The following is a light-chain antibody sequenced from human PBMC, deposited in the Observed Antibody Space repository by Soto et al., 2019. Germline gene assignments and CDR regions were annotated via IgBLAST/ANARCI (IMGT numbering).Light chain of an antibody. CDR2: DVS. CDR1: SSDVGGYNY. CDR3: CSYAGSYTSYV. J-gene: IGLJ1*01. V-gene: IGLV2-11*01. Sequence: QFVLAQPRSVSGSPGQSVTISCTGTSSDVGGYNYVSWYQQHPGKAPKLMIYDVSKRPSGVPDRFSGSKSGNTASLTISGLQAEDEADYYCCSYAGSYTSYVFGTGTKVTVL.